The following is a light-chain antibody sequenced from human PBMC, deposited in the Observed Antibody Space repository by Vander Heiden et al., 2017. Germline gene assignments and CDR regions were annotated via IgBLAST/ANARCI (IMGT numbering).Light chain of an antibody. CDR3: QQYNNWPLT. CDR1: QSVSSN. V-gene: IGKV3-15*01. CDR2: GAS. Sequence: EIVITQSPATLSVSTGERATLSCRASQSVSSNLAWYQQKPGQAPRLLIYGASTRATGIPARFSGSASGTEFTLTISSLQSEDFAVYSCQQYNNWPLTFGQGTRLEIK. J-gene: IGKJ5*01.